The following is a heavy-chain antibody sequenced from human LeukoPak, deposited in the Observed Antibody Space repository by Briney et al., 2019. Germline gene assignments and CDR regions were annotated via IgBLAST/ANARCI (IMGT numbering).Heavy chain of an antibody. CDR1: GYIFTHYG. Sequence: GASVKVSCKASGYIFTHYGISWVRQAPGQGLEWMGWISVYIGNTNYAQKLQGRVTMTTNTSASTAYMELRSLRSDDTAVYYGARGESGIQHWGQGTLVTVSS. J-gene: IGHJ1*01. CDR2: ISVYIGNT. V-gene: IGHV1-18*01. CDR3: ARGESGIQH.